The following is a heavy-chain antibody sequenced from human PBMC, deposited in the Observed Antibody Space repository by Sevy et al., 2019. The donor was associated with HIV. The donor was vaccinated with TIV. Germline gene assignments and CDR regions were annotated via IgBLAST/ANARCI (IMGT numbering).Heavy chain of an antibody. CDR3: ARNLSPSGAFDF. J-gene: IGHJ3*01. D-gene: IGHD6-25*01. CDR2: ISGSSGTT. CDR1: GLTFSNYV. V-gene: IGHV3-23*01. Sequence: GGSLRLSCAASGLTFSNYVMCWVRQAPGTGLDWLSVISGSSGTTYAAESVKGRSTISRDNSKNMLYLHMCSLGAEDTAVYYCARNLSPSGAFDFWGQGTRVTVSS.